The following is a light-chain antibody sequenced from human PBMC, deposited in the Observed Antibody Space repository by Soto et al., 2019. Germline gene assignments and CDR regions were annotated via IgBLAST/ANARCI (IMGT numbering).Light chain of an antibody. CDR1: SSDIGAYDY. Sequence: QSVLTQPASVSGSPGQSITISCTGTSSDIGAYDYVSWYQHHPGKAPKLMIYEGTKRPSGVSNRFSGSKSANTASLTISGLQAEDEADYYCCSYAGSSTYVFGTGTKVTVL. J-gene: IGLJ1*01. CDR2: EGT. CDR3: CSYAGSSTYV. V-gene: IGLV2-23*01.